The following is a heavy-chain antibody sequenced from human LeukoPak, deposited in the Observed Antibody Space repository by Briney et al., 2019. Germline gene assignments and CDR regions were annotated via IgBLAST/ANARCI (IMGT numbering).Heavy chain of an antibody. D-gene: IGHD3-3*01. CDR2: IYHSGST. V-gene: IGHV4-30-2*01. J-gene: IGHJ4*02. CDR1: GGSISSGGYS. CDR3: ARETIFGVVDY. Sequence: SETLSLTCAVSGGSISSGGYSWSWIRQPPGKGLEWIGYIYHSGSTYYNPSLKSRVTISVDRSKNQFSLKLSSVTAADTAVYYCARETIFGVVDYWGQGTLVPVSS.